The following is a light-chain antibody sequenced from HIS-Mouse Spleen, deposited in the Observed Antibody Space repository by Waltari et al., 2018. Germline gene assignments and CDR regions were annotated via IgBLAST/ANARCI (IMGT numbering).Light chain of an antibody. CDR1: QGISNY. J-gene: IGKJ1*01. CDR3: QKYNSAPWT. Sequence: DIQMTQSPSSVSASVGDRVTITCRASQGISNYLAWYQQKPGKVPKLMIYAASTLKSGVPSRFSGSGSGTDFTLTISSLQPEDVATYYCQKYNSAPWTFGQGTKVEIK. CDR2: AAS. V-gene: IGKV1-27*01.